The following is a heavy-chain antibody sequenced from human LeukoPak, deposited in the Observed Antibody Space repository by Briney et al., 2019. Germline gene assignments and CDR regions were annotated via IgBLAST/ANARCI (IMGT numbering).Heavy chain of an antibody. CDR1: GGTLSSYA. V-gene: IGHV1-69*05. Sequence: ASVKVSCKASGGTLSSYAISWVRQAPGQGLEWMGGIIPIFGTANYAQKFQGRVTITTDESTSTAYMELSSLRSEDTAVYYCARAGGYSYAPDYWGQGTLVTASS. CDR2: IIPIFGTA. J-gene: IGHJ4*02. D-gene: IGHD5-18*01. CDR3: ARAGGYSYAPDY.